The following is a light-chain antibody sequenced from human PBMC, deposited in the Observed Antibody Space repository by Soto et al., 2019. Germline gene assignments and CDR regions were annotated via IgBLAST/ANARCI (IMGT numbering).Light chain of an antibody. CDR3: QQFGGSPPRFT. V-gene: IGKV3-20*01. Sequence: EIVLTQSPGTLSLSPGERATLSCRASQSVFNNHIGWYQQKPGQAPRRLIFGASFRATGIPDRFSGSGSGTDFTLTISRLEPADSAVYYCQQFGGSPPRFTFGPGTKVDVK. J-gene: IGKJ3*01. CDR1: QSVFNNH. CDR2: GAS.